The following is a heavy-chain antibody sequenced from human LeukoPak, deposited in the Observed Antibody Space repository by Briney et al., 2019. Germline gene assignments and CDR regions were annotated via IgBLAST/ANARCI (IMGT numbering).Heavy chain of an antibody. Sequence: SVKVSCKASGGTVSSYTISWVRQAPGLGLEWMGRIIAILGIANYAQKFQGRVTITADQSTSTANMDLRRLRSEDTAVSYCASSGSGPNDYWGQGTLVTVSS. CDR1: GGTVSSYT. CDR3: ASSGSGPNDY. V-gene: IGHV1-69*02. D-gene: IGHD1-26*01. J-gene: IGHJ4*02. CDR2: IIAILGIA.